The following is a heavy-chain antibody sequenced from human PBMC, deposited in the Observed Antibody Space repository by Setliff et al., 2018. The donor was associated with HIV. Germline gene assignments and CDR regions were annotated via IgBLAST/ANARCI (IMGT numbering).Heavy chain of an antibody. V-gene: IGHV4-39*01. Sequence: LPPGKGLEWIGSIYYSGSAYYSPSLKSRVTISVDTSKNQFSLKLSSVTAADTAVYYCARRKGYCSGPSCLEFSWFDPWGQGTLVTVSS. CDR2: IYYSGSA. J-gene: IGHJ5*02. D-gene: IGHD2-2*01. CDR3: ARRKGYCSGPSCLEFSWFDP.